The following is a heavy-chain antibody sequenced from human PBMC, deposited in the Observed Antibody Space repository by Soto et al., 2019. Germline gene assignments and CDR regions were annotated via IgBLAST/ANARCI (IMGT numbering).Heavy chain of an antibody. J-gene: IGHJ5*02. CDR3: ARDLRAVGMASRFDP. D-gene: IGHD6-13*01. CDR2: IGNRGTGI. Sequence: QVHLVESGGGLVKPGGSLRLSCAASGFTFGDYYMTWIRQAPGKGLEWVSFIGNRGTGIYYADSVKGRFTIFRDNAKNSLYLQMNSLRAEDKAMYYCARDLRAVGMASRFDPWGQGTLVTVSS. CDR1: GFTFGDYY. V-gene: IGHV3-11*01.